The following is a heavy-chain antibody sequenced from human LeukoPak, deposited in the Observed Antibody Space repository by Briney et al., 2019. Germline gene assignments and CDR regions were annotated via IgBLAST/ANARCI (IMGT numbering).Heavy chain of an antibody. CDR2: VRGSGGST. Sequence: PGGSLRLSCAASGFTFSNYAMSWVRQAPGKGLEWVSAVRGSGGSTYYADSVKGRFTISRDNSNNTLYLQMNSLRAEDTAVYYCARDSFGDYVIDYYGMDVWGQGTTVTVSS. J-gene: IGHJ6*02. D-gene: IGHD4-17*01. V-gene: IGHV3-23*01. CDR1: GFTFSNYA. CDR3: ARDSFGDYVIDYYGMDV.